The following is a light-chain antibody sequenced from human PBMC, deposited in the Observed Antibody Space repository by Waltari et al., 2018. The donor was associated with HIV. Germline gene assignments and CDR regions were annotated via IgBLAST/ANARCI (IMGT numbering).Light chain of an antibody. J-gene: IGLJ3*02. CDR1: TGAVTSGHY. Sequence: QTVVTQEPSLTVSLGGTVTLTCASNTGAVTSGHYPNWFQQKPGQAPRALIYSTNNKHSWTPARFSGSLLGGKAALTLSGVQPEDDAEYYCLLYYDGVRVFGGGTKLTVL. CDR2: STN. V-gene: IGLV7-43*01. CDR3: LLYYDGVRV.